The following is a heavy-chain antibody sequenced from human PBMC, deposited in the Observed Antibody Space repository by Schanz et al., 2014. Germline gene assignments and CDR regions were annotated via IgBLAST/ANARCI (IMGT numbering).Heavy chain of an antibody. D-gene: IGHD5-12*01. CDR2: IKKDGSEN. J-gene: IGHJ4*02. CDR3: ARDPNSVNEIDY. Sequence: EVQLVESGGGLVQPGGSLRLSCAASGFTFSSYSMNWVRQAPGKGLEWVANIKKDGSENYYADSVKGRFTLSRDNAKNSMYVQMNSMRVEDTAVYYCARDPNSVNEIDYWGQGTLVTVSS. CDR1: GFTFSSYS. V-gene: IGHV3-7*03.